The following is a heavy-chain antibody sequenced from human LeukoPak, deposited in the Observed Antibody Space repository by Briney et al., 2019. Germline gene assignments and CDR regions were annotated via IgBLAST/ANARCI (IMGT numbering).Heavy chain of an antibody. Sequence: PGGSLRLSCAASGFTFSRHEMNWVRQAPGKGLEWLSYISSSGSTTYYADSVKGRFTISRDNAKDSLYLQMNSLRAEDTAVYYCTIARLVFDLWGRGTLVTVSS. CDR3: TIARLVFDL. D-gene: IGHD3-10*01. CDR1: GFTFSRHE. CDR2: ISSSGSTT. J-gene: IGHJ2*01. V-gene: IGHV3-48*03.